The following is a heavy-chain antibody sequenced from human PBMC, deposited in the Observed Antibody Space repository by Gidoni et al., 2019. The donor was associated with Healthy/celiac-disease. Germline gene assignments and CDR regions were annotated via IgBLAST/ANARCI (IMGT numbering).Heavy chain of an antibody. CDR1: GFTFDDYA. CDR2: ISWNSGSI. V-gene: IGHV3-9*01. CDR3: AKDMGHDFQRGTAFDI. J-gene: IGHJ3*02. Sequence: EVQLVESGGGLVQTGRSLRLSCAAYGFTFDDYAMHWVRQAPGKGLEWVSGISWNSGSIGYADSVKGRFTISRDNAKNSLYLQMNSLRAEDTALYYCAKDMGHDFQRGTAFDIWGQGTMVTVSS. D-gene: IGHD3-16*01.